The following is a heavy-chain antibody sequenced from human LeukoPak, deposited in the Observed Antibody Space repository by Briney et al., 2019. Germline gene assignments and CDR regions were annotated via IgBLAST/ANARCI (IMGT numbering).Heavy chain of an antibody. D-gene: IGHD2-2*01. CDR3: ARDARSHCGTDACYGPYFDY. CDR1: GFSFSTSS. Sequence: GGALRLSCAAPGFSFSTSSMSTVRQTPGKGLEWISYIRGSSTTIYYAESVKGRFTISRDNARNSLYLQMNDLRAEDTGVYFCARDARSHCGTDACYGPYFDYWGQGSLVTVSS. J-gene: IGHJ4*02. CDR2: IRGSSTTI. V-gene: IGHV3-48*01.